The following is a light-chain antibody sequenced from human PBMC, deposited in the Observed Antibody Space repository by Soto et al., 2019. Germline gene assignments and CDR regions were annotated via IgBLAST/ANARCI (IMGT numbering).Light chain of an antibody. Sequence: EIVLTQSPDTLSLSPGERATLSCRASQNIRTYLAWYQQKPGQSPRLLVYDAVNRAAGAPDRFSGSGSGTDFTRTISSLEPEDSAVYVCQQRSDWPPLTFGGGTKVEIK. CDR1: QNIRTY. CDR2: DAV. CDR3: QQRSDWPPLT. V-gene: IGKV3-11*01. J-gene: IGKJ4*01.